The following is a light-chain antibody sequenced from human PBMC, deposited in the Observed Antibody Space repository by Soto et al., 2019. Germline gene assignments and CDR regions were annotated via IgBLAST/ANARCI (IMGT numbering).Light chain of an antibody. CDR2: AAS. J-gene: IGKJ5*01. CDR3: QQLYICPLT. V-gene: IGKV1-9*01. Sequence: DIHLTQSPSFLSPSVGDRVTITCLASQGISSFLAWYQQKPGKAPNLLMYAASTLQSGVPSRFSGGESGTEYTLTISSLQPEDAATYYCQQLYICPLTFGQGTRLEIK. CDR1: QGISSF.